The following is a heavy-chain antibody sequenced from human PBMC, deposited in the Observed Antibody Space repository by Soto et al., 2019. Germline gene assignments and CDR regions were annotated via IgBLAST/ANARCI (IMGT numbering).Heavy chain of an antibody. D-gene: IGHD6-19*01. J-gene: IGHJ4*02. Sequence: ASVKVSCKVSGYTFTSYYMHWVRQAPGQGLEWMGIINPSGGSTSYAQKFQGRVTMTRDTSTSTVYMELSSLRSEDTAVYYCARDRRGIAVAGTGFGYWGQGTLVTVSS. V-gene: IGHV1-46*01. CDR1: GYTFTSYY. CDR3: ARDRRGIAVAGTGFGY. CDR2: INPSGGST.